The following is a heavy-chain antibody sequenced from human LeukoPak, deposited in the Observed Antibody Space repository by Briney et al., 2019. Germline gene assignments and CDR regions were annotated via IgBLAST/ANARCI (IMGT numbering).Heavy chain of an antibody. CDR3: TTDRYYFDP. CDR1: GLTFTTAW. Sequence: PGGSLRLSCTASGLTFTTAWMRWVRQAPGKGLEWVGRIKSNNDGGTADFGAPVKDRFTMSRDDSRNTFYLQMNSLRTDDTAVYYCTTDRYYFDPWGQGTLVTVSS. V-gene: IGHV3-15*01. D-gene: IGHD3-22*01. CDR2: IKSNNDGGTA. J-gene: IGHJ5*02.